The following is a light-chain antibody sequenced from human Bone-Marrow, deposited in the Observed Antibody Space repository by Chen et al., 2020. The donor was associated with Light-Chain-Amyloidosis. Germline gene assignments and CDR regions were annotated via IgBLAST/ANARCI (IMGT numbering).Light chain of an antibody. CDR2: DDS. V-gene: IGLV3-21*02. J-gene: IGLJ1*01. Sequence: SYLPTKQSSVSVAPGQTATLARGGNNIGSTSVHWYQQTPGQAPLLVVYDDSDRPSGFPERLSGSNSGNAATLTISRVEAGDEADYYCQVWDSYGDHRGVFGPGTKVTVL. CDR1: NIGSTS. CDR3: QVWDSYGDHRGV.